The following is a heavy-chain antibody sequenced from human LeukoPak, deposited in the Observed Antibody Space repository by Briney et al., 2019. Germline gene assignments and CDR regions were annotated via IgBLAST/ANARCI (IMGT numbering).Heavy chain of an antibody. CDR2: INHSGST. Sequence: SETLSLTCAVYGGSFSGYYWSWIRQPPGKELEWIGEINHSGSTNYNPSLKSRVTISVDTSKNQFSLKLSSVTAADTAVYYCARAPYYYDSSGYYSFDYWGQGTLVTVSS. CDR3: ARAPYYYDSSGYYSFDY. J-gene: IGHJ4*02. V-gene: IGHV4-34*01. CDR1: GGSFSGYY. D-gene: IGHD3-22*01.